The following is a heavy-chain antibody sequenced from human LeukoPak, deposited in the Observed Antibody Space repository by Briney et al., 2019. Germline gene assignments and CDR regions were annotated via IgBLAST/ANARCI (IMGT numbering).Heavy chain of an antibody. Sequence: SETLSLTCTVSGGSVSTYYWSWIRQPPGKGLEWIGYIYYSGSTNYNPSPKSRVTMPVDTSKNQFSLKLSSVTAADTAVYYCAGRPYYSDSSACDYWGQGTLVTVSS. CDR1: GGSVSTYY. CDR2: IYYSGST. V-gene: IGHV4-59*02. D-gene: IGHD3-22*01. J-gene: IGHJ4*02. CDR3: AGRPYYSDSSACDY.